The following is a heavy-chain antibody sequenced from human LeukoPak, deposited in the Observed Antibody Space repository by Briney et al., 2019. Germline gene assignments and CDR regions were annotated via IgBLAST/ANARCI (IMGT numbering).Heavy chain of an antibody. J-gene: IGHJ4*02. V-gene: IGHV3-30*02. CDR3: ARGEEAVAGRQTTFNY. CDR1: GFTFSSYG. Sequence: GGSLRLSCAASGFTFSSYGMHWVRQAPGKGLEWVAFIRYDGSNKYYADSVKGRFTISRDNSKNSLYLQMNSLRAEDTAVYYCARGEEAVAGRQTTFNYWGQGTLVTVSS. CDR2: IRYDGSNK. D-gene: IGHD6-19*01.